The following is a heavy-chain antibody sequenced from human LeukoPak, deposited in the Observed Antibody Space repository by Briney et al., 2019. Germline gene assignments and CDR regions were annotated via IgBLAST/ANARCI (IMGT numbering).Heavy chain of an antibody. V-gene: IGHV3-23*01. CDR3: AKGWLATGSSFPSYYYMVL. D-gene: IGHD6-6*01. CDR2: ISGSGGST. CDR1: GFTFNSYA. J-gene: IGHJ6*03. Sequence: PGGSLRLSCAASGFTFNSYAMSWVCQAPGKGLEWVSAISGSGGSTYYADSVKGRFTISRDNSKNTLYLQMNSLRAEDTAVYYCAKGWLATGSSFPSYYYMVLWGKGTAVTVSS.